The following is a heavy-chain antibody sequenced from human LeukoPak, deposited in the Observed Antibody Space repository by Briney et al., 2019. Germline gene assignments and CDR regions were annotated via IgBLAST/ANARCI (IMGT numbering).Heavy chain of an antibody. D-gene: IGHD6-6*01. CDR1: GITFTAFH. J-gene: IGHJ2*01. Sequence: PGGSLRLSCAASGITFTAFHVNWVRQAPGKGLEWVASISDRSSFIYYADSVMGRFTVSRDNVKNSVSLQLNSLRGDDTAVYYCATSFPGGEDAARPLWYFDLWGRGTLVTVSS. V-gene: IGHV3-21*01. CDR3: ATSFPGGEDAARPLWYFDL. CDR2: ISDRSSFI.